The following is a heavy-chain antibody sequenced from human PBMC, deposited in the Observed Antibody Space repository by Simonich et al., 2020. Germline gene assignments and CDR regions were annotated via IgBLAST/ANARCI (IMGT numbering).Heavy chain of an antibody. CDR1: GFTFSSYW. CDR3: ARDGLGTAYYYYMDV. D-gene: IGHD7-27*01. J-gene: IGHJ6*03. CDR2: IKQDGSEK. Sequence: EVQLVESGGGLVQPGGSLRLSCAASGFTFSSYWMSWVRQAPGKGLGWVANIKQDGSEKYYVDSVKGRFTHSRDNAKNSLYLQMNSLRAEDTAVYYCARDGLGTAYYYYMDVWGKGTTVTVSS. V-gene: IGHV3-7*01.